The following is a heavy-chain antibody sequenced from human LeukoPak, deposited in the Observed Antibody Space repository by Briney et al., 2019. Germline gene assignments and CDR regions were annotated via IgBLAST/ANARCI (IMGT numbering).Heavy chain of an antibody. D-gene: IGHD3-10*01. CDR1: GFTFDDYA. CDR2: ISWNSGSV. Sequence: GGSLRLSCAASGFTFDDYAMHWVRQAPGKGLEWVSGISWNSGSVGYADSVKGRFTISRDNAKNSLYLQMNSLRAEDTALYYRAKDPGYGSGSYLRYFDYWGQGMLVTVSS. CDR3: AKDPGYGSGSYLRYFDY. V-gene: IGHV3-9*01. J-gene: IGHJ4*02.